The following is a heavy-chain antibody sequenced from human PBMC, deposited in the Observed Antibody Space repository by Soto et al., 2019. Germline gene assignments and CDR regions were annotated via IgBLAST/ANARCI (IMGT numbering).Heavy chain of an antibody. D-gene: IGHD3-22*01. CDR3: ARPYYDSSGYYLGVYFDY. Sequence: SLKISCKGSGYSFTSYWIGWVRQMPGKGLEWMGIIYPGDSDTRYSPSFQGQVTISADKSISTAYLQWSSLKASDTAMYYCARPYYDSSGYYLGVYFDYWGQGTLVTVSS. J-gene: IGHJ4*02. CDR1: GYSFTSYW. V-gene: IGHV5-51*01. CDR2: IYPGDSDT.